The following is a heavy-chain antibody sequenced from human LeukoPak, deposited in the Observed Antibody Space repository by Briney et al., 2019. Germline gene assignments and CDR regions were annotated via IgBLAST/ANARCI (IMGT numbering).Heavy chain of an antibody. Sequence: SETLSLTCTVSGYSISSGYYWGWIRPPPGKGLEWIGSIYHSGSTYYNPSLKSRVTISVDTSKNQFSLKLSSVTAADTAVYYCARGRSSPRGDYYYYMDVWGKGTTVTVSS. CDR1: GYSISSGYY. V-gene: IGHV4-38-2*02. J-gene: IGHJ6*03. D-gene: IGHD6-13*01. CDR3: ARGRSSPRGDYYYYMDV. CDR2: IYHSGST.